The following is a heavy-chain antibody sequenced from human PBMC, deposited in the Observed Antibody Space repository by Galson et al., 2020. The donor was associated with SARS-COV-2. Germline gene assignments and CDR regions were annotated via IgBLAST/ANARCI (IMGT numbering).Heavy chain of an antibody. V-gene: IGHV3-23*01. CDR3: ATSPDYYDSSGYYPYYFDY. CDR1: GFTFSSYA. D-gene: IGHD3-22*01. CDR2: ISGSGGSK. Sequence: GGSLRLSCAASGFTFSSYAMSWVRQAPGKGLEWVSAISGSGGSKYYADSVKGRFTISRDNSKNTLYLQMNSLRAEDTAVYYCATSPDYYDSSGYYPYYFDYWGQGTLVTVSS. J-gene: IGHJ4*02.